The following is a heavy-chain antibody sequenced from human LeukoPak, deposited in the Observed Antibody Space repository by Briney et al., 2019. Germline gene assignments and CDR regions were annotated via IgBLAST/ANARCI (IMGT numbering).Heavy chain of an antibody. Sequence: GGSLRLSGAVSGFSFGSSHMHWVRQAPGKGLEWVAVISADGSIESYGDSVKGRFTISRDNSKNTLYLQINTLRAEDTAVYYCAREAGSSGSAGYFDYWGQGTLVTVSS. V-gene: IGHV3-30*03. CDR2: ISADGSIE. J-gene: IGHJ4*02. D-gene: IGHD3-22*01. CDR3: AREAGSSGSAGYFDY. CDR1: GFSFGSSH.